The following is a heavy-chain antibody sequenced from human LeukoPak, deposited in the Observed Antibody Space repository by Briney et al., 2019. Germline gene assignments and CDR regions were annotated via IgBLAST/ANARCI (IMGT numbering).Heavy chain of an antibody. Sequence: GGSLRLSCAASGFTVSSKHMSWVRQAPGKGLEWVSVIHSSGSTDYADSVKGRFTISRDNSKNTVYLQMNSLRAEDTAVYYCARDPAGIAVAGNYWGQGTLVTVSS. J-gene: IGHJ4*02. V-gene: IGHV3-53*01. CDR3: ARDPAGIAVAGNY. D-gene: IGHD6-19*01. CDR2: IHSSGST. CDR1: GFTVSSKH.